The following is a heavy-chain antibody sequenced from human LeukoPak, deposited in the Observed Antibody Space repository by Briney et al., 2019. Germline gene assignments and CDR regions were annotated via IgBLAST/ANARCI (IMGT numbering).Heavy chain of an antibody. CDR3: ARRRDGYNCYAFYI. V-gene: IGHV4-59*01. CDR2: IYFSGST. CDR1: GGSISGNY. D-gene: IGHD5-24*01. J-gene: IGHJ3*02. Sequence: SETLSFTCTVSGGSISGNYWSWFGQPPGKGLKWSGYIYFSGSTNYNPSLNSRVTISVDTSKNQFSLKLSSVTAADTAVYYCARRRDGYNCYAFYIWGQGKMVTVSS.